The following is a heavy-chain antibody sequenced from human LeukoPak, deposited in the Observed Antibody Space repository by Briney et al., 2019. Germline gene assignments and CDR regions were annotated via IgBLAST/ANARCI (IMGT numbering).Heavy chain of an antibody. V-gene: IGHV1-2*02. Sequence: ASVKVSCKASGYTFTGYYMHWVRQAPGQGLEWMGWINPNSGGTNYAQKFQGRVTMTRDTSISTAYMELSRLRSDDTAVYYCGRGQIRDTGMRPTNWFDPWGQGTLVTVSS. CDR2: INPNSGGT. CDR3: GRGQIRDTGMRPTNWFDP. CDR1: GYTFTGYY. D-gene: IGHD5-18*01. J-gene: IGHJ5*02.